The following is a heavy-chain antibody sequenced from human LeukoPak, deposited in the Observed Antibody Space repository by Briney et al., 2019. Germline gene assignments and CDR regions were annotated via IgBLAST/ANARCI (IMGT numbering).Heavy chain of an antibody. D-gene: IGHD6-19*01. J-gene: IGHJ1*01. Sequence: GGSLKVSCKASGYTFTSYGMSWVRQAPGQGLEWVAFIRSDGGNTYYAQTLKGRVTMSTDTSTTTLYMQMNSLRAEDTAVYYCARGEKRALAGTRSPQYFQHWGQGTLVTVSS. CDR2: IRSDGGNT. CDR1: GYTFTSYG. CDR3: ARGEKRALAGTRSPQYFQH. V-gene: IGHV1-18*01.